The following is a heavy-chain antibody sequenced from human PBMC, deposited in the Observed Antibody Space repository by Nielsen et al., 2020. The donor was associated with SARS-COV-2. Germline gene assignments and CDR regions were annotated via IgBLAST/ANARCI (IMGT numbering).Heavy chain of an antibody. D-gene: IGHD3-10*01. CDR3: AKLGLLWFGEESDDYYFDY. J-gene: IGHJ4*02. CDR2: ISWNSGSI. Sequence: GGSLRLSCAASGFTFDDYAMHWVRQAPGKGLEWASGISWNSGSIGYADSVKGRFTISRDNAKNSLYLQMNSLRAEDTALYYCAKLGLLWFGEESDDYYFDYWGQGTLVTVSS. CDR1: GFTFDDYA. V-gene: IGHV3-9*01.